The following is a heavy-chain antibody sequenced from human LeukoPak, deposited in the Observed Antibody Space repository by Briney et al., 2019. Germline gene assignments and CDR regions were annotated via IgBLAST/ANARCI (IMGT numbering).Heavy chain of an antibody. D-gene: IGHD3-22*01. CDR1: GFTFGDYV. V-gene: IGHV3-49*04. CDR3: TRRYNYDSSGYYYVKDAFDI. Sequence: GRSLRLSCTASGFTFGDYVMSWVRQAPGKGLEWVGFIRSKAYGGTTKNAASVKGRFTISRDDSRSIAYLQMNSLKTEDTAVYYCTRRYNYDSSGYYYVKDAFDIWGQGTMVTVSS. CDR2: IRSKAYGGTT. J-gene: IGHJ3*02.